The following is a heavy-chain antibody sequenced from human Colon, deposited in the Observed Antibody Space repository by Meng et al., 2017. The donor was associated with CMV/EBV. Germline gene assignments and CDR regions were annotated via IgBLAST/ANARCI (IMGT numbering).Heavy chain of an antibody. CDR2: IGSSGTII. Sequence: SCVGSGFTFSSYAMTWVRQAPGKGLDWVAVIGSSGTIIRYADSVKGRFDISRDNSTNTLYLEMNSLRVEDTAVYYCAKNGAWFRLDSWGQGTPVTVSS. J-gene: IGHJ4*02. V-gene: IGHV3-23*01. D-gene: IGHD6-19*01. CDR1: GFTFSSYA. CDR3: AKNGAWFRLDS.